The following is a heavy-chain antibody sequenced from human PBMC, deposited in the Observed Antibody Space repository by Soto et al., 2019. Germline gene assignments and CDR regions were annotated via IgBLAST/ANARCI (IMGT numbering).Heavy chain of an antibody. Sequence: PGGSLRLSCAASGFTFSSYSMNWVRQAPGKGLEWVSSISSSSSYIYYADSVKGRFTISRDNAKNSLYLQMNSLRAEDTAVYYCARVNGGHYSSTWSKSYYYGMDVWGQGTTVTVSS. CDR2: ISSSSSYI. CDR1: GFTFSSYS. V-gene: IGHV3-21*01. D-gene: IGHD6-13*01. CDR3: ARVNGGHYSSTWSKSYYYGMDV. J-gene: IGHJ6*02.